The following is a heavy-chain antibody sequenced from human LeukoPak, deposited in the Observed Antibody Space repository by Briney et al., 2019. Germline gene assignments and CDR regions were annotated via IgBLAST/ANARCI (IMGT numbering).Heavy chain of an antibody. CDR1: GGSISSSSYY. CDR3: ARGRNGDSLDY. Sequence: SETLSLTCTVSGGSISSSSYYWGWIRQPPGKGLEWIGSIYYTRSTYYNPSLKSRVTISVDTSKNQFSLKLTSVTAADTAVYYCARGRNGDSLDYWGQGTLVTVSS. CDR2: IYYTRST. V-gene: IGHV4-39*01. J-gene: IGHJ4*02. D-gene: IGHD4-17*01.